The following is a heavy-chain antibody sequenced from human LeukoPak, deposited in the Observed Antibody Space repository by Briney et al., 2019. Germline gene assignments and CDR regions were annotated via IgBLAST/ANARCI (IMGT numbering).Heavy chain of an antibody. CDR3: ARDPVEISYDY. J-gene: IGHJ4*02. CDR2: ISSSGSTM. CDR1: GFTFSDYY. D-gene: IGHD5-24*01. Sequence: GGSLRLSCAASGFTFSDYYMSWIRQAPGKGLEWVSYISSSGSTMYHADSVKGRFIISRDNAKNSLYLQVNSLRAEDTAVYYCARDPVEISYDYWGQGTLVTVSS. V-gene: IGHV3-11*04.